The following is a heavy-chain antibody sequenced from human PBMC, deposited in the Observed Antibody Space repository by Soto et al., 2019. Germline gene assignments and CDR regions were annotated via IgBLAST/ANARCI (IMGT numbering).Heavy chain of an antibody. CDR2: ISGSGGST. Sequence: PGGSLRLSCAASGFTFSIYAMSWFRQAPGKGLEWVSAISGSGGSTYYADSVKGRFTISRDNSKNTLYLQMNSLRAEDTAVYYCARNREEYQLLLSLELVYENWFDPWGQGTLVTVSS. D-gene: IGHD2-2*01. J-gene: IGHJ5*02. CDR3: ARNREEYQLLLSLELVYENWFDP. CDR1: GFTFSIYA. V-gene: IGHV3-23*01.